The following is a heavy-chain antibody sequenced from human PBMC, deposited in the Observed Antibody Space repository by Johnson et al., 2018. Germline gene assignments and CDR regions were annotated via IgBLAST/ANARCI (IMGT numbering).Heavy chain of an antibody. CDR2: ISDDGSNK. D-gene: IGHD5-18*01. CDR1: GFTFSNYG. V-gene: IGHV3-30*03. J-gene: IGHJ3*02. CDR3: ARAPKGYTYGWNAFDI. Sequence: QVQLVESGGGVVQPGRSLRLSCATSGFTFSNYGIHWVRQAPGKGLEWVAFISDDGSNKYYGDSVKGRFIISRDNSKNKLSLQMNSLRAEDTAVYYCARAPKGYTYGWNAFDIWGQGTMVTGSS.